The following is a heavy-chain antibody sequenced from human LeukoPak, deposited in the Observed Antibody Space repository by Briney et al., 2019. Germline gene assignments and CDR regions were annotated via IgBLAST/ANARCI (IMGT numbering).Heavy chain of an antibody. D-gene: IGHD6-19*01. CDR1: GFTLSTYG. V-gene: IGHV3-23*01. J-gene: IGHJ4*02. CDR3: ARGRWQWLVN. CDR2: ISGSGGST. Sequence: GGTLRLSCAASGFTLSTYGMSWVRQAPGKGLEWVSAISGSGGSTYYADSVKGRFTISRDNSKNTLYLQMNSLRAEDTAVYYCARGRWQWLVNWGQGTLVTVSS.